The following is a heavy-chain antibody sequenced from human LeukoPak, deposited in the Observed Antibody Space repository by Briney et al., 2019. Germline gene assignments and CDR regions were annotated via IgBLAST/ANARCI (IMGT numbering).Heavy chain of an antibody. V-gene: IGHV4-39*01. CDR3: ARHHYCTSGDCYRGWFDP. CDR1: GGSVSSADYY. D-gene: IGHD2-8*01. J-gene: IGHJ5*02. Sequence: SETLSLTCNVSGGSVSSADYYWGWLRQAPGKGLEWIGSVYSGGTTYYNPSLGGRITVSLDTSENHFSLWLNSMTAADTAVYYCARHHYCTSGDCYRGWFDPWGQGVLVTVSS. CDR2: VYSGGTT.